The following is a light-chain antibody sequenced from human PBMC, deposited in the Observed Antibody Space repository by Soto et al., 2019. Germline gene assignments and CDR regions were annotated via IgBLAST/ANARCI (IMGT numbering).Light chain of an antibody. CDR2: DAF. CDR3: QQRHNWPIT. J-gene: IGKJ5*01. Sequence: EIVLTQSPATLSLSPGERATLSCRASETIRNPLAWYQQRPGQAPRLLIYDAFSRAPGIPARFSGGGSGTDFTLTISSLEPEDFGVYYCQQRHNWPITFGQGTRLEIK. V-gene: IGKV3-11*01. CDR1: ETIRNP.